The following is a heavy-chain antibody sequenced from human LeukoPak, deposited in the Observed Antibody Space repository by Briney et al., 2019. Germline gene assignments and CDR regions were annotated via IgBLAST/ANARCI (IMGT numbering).Heavy chain of an antibody. CDR1: GFTFSSYG. J-gene: IGHJ6*02. CDR3: ARGPAGGYSGSQFRGEGPRRHYYFYYGMDV. CDR2: IWYDGSNK. Sequence: GGSLRLSCAASGFTFSSYGMHWVRQAPGKGLEWVAVIWYDGSNKYYADSVKGRFTISRDNSKNTLYLQMNGLRAEDTAVYYCARGPAGGYSGSQFRGEGPRRHYYFYYGMDVWGQGTTVTVSS. D-gene: IGHD1-26*01. V-gene: IGHV3-33*01.